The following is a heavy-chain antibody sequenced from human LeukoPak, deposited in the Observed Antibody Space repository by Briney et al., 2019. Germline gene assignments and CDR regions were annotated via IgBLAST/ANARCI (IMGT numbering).Heavy chain of an antibody. CDR1: GGSISSYY. D-gene: IGHD1-26*01. J-gene: IGHJ4*02. V-gene: IGHV4-4*07. CDR3: ARSMYSGSYYPFDY. Sequence: SETLSLTCTVSGGSISSYYWSWIRQPAGKGLEWIGRIYTSGSTNYNPSLKSRVTMSVDTSKNQFSLKLSSVTAADTAVYYCARSMYSGSYYPFDYWGQGTLVTVSS. CDR2: IYTSGST.